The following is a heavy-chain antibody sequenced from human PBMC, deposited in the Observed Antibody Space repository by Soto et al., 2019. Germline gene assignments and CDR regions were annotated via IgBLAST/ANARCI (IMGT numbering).Heavy chain of an antibody. J-gene: IGHJ4*02. Sequence: QVQLVQSGAEEKKPGASVKVSCKASGYTFTGYAMHWVRQAPGQRLEWMGWINAGNGNTKYSQKFQGRGTITRDTSARIASMELSRLRSEATAVYYCARAVAVPADFDYWGQGTLVTVAS. CDR2: INAGNGNT. CDR1: GYTFTGYA. CDR3: ARAVAVPADFDY. V-gene: IGHV1-3*05. D-gene: IGHD6-19*01.